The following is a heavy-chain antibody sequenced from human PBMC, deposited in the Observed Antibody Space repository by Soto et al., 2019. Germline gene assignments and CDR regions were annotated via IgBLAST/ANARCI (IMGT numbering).Heavy chain of an antibody. Sequence: SETLSLTCTVSGGSISSYYWSWIRQPPGKGLEWIGYIYYSGSTNYNPSLKSRVTISVDTSKNQFSLKLSSVTAADTAVYYCARTSRSGYGGALTFDYWGQGTLVTVSS. CDR1: GGSISSYY. CDR2: IYYSGST. J-gene: IGHJ4*02. CDR3: ARTSRSGYGGALTFDY. V-gene: IGHV4-59*01. D-gene: IGHD5-12*01.